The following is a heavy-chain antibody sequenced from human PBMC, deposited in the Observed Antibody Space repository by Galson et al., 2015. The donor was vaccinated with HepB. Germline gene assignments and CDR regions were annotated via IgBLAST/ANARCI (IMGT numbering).Heavy chain of an antibody. J-gene: IGHJ3*02. CDR1: GFTFTSSA. D-gene: IGHD3-16*01. V-gene: IGHV1-58*01. CDR2: IVVGSGNT. Sequence: SVKVSCKASGFTFTSSAVQWVRQARGQRLEWIGWIVVGSGNTNYAQKFQERVTITRDMSTSTAYMELSSLRSEDTAVYYCAADIPLPLGHDAFDIWGQGTMVTVSS. CDR3: AADIPLPLGHDAFDI.